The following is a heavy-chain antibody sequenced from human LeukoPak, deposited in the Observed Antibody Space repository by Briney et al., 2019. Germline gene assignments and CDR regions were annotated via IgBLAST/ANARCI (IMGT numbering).Heavy chain of an antibody. V-gene: IGHV1-69*01. Sequence: GSSVKVSCKASGGTFISYAISWVRQAPGQGLEWMGGIIPIFGTANYAQKFQGRVTITADESTSTAYMELSSLRSEDTAVYYCARGNIVVVPAAMPFYYYGMDVWGQGTTVTVSS. J-gene: IGHJ6*02. CDR1: GGTFISYA. CDR2: IIPIFGTA. D-gene: IGHD2-2*01. CDR3: ARGNIVVVPAAMPFYYYGMDV.